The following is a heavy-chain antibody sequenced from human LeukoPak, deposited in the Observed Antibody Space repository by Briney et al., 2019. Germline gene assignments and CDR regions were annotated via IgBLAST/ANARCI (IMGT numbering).Heavy chain of an antibody. J-gene: IGHJ4*02. CDR1: GYAFTGYY. D-gene: IGHD3-9*01. CDR3: ASFGESYDILTGYYGHFFDY. CDR2: INPNSGGT. Sequence: ASVKVSCKASGYAFTGYYMHWVRQAPGQGLEWMGWINPNSGGTNYAQKFQGRVTMTRDTSISTAYMELSRLRSDDTAVYYCASFGESYDILTGYYGHFFDYWGQGTLVTVSS. V-gene: IGHV1-2*02.